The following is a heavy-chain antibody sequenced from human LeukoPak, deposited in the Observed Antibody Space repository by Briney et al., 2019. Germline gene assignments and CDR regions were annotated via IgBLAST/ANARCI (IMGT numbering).Heavy chain of an antibody. CDR1: GFTFSSYS. Sequence: GGSLRLSCAASGFTFSSYSMNWVRQAPGKGLEWVSYISSSSSTIYYADSVKGRFTISRDNAKNSLYLQMNSLRAEDTAVYYCAREGDYGDYVFDYRGQGTLVTVSS. CDR2: ISSSSSTI. J-gene: IGHJ4*02. CDR3: AREGDYGDYVFDY. V-gene: IGHV3-48*04. D-gene: IGHD4-17*01.